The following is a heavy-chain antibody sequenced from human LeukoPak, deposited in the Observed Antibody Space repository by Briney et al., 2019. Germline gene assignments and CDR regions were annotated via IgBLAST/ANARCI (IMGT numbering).Heavy chain of an antibody. D-gene: IGHD6-13*01. CDR3: ARDSSSWFYY. CDR2: ISYDGSNK. V-gene: IGHV3-30*04. J-gene: IGHJ4*02. Sequence: PGGSLRLSCAASGFTFSSYAMHWVRQAPGKGLEWVAVISYDGSNKYYADSVKGRFTISRDNSKNTLYLQMNSLRAEDTAVYYCARDSSSWFYYWGQGTLVTVSS. CDR1: GFTFSSYA.